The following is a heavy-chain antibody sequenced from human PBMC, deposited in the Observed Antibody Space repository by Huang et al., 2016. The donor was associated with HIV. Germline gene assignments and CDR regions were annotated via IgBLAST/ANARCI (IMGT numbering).Heavy chain of an antibody. D-gene: IGHD3-16*01. Sequence: QVQLVQSGAEVRKPGSSVKVSCRASGGSFNNFGINWVRQAPGQGLEWRGGISPRLGTRNDAQRFKDRVTITADETTGVVHLEVTSLRSDDTAVYVCAKRGRAWGSPYAFDLWGPGTMVTVSS. J-gene: IGHJ3*01. V-gene: IGHV1-69*13. CDR3: AKRGRAWGSPYAFDL. CDR1: GGSFNNFG. CDR2: ISPRLGTR.